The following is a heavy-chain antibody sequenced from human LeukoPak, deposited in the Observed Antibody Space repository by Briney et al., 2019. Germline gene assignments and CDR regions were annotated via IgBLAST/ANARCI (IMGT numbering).Heavy chain of an antibody. Sequence: PGRSLRLSCAASGFTFTPYAMHWVRQAPGKGLEWVAVISTDGTIEYYADSVKGRFTISRDNSKNTLYLQMDSLRPDDTAVYYCARGIFHILFFPRPLDYWGQGTLVTVSS. CDR2: ISTDGTIE. D-gene: IGHD3-3*01. V-gene: IGHV3-30-3*01. CDR3: ARGIFHILFFPRPLDY. J-gene: IGHJ4*02. CDR1: GFTFTPYA.